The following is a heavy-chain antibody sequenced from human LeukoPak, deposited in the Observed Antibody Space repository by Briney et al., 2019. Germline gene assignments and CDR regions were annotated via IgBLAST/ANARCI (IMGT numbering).Heavy chain of an antibody. Sequence: GGSLRLSCAASGFTFDDYGMSWVRQAPGKGLEWVSGINWNGGSTGYADSVKGRFTISRDNAKNSLYLQMNSLRAEDTAVYYCARATSLPSGVGDDYWGQGTLVTVSS. J-gene: IGHJ4*02. CDR2: INWNGGST. D-gene: IGHD3-10*01. CDR1: GFTFDDYG. CDR3: ARATSLPSGVGDDY. V-gene: IGHV3-20*04.